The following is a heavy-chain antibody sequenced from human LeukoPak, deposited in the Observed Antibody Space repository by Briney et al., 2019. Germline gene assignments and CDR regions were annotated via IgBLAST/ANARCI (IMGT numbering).Heavy chain of an antibody. D-gene: IGHD2-21*02. Sequence: PSETLSLTCTVSGGSISSYYWSWIRQPPGKRLEWIGYIYYSGSTNYNPSLKSRVTMSVDTSKNQFSLKLSSVTAADTAVYYCARLHYGDPTSWFDPWGQGTLVTVSS. J-gene: IGHJ5*02. CDR2: IYYSGST. CDR3: ARLHYGDPTSWFDP. CDR1: GGSISSYY. V-gene: IGHV4-59*08.